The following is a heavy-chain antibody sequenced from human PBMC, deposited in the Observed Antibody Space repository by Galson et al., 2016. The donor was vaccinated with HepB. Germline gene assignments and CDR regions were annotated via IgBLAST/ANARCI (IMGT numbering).Heavy chain of an antibody. Sequence: SLRLSCAASGFVFRNYDLSWVRQGPGKGLEWVSTISTNGTTRDYADSVKGRFTISRDNSKNTLYLQLNTLKAEDTAIYYCANWNFPGWGRGTLVTVSS. CDR3: ANWNFPG. CDR2: ISTNGTTR. D-gene: IGHD1-7*01. J-gene: IGHJ4*02. CDR1: GFVFRNYD. V-gene: IGHV3-23*01.